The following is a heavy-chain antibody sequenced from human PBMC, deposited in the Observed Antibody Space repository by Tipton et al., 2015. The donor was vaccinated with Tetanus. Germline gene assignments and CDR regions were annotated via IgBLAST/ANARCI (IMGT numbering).Heavy chain of an antibody. Sequence: VQLVQSGGGLVQPGRSLRLSCAGSGITVKDFAMHWVRQAPGKGLEWVSGISWNSDTIGYADSVKGRFTISRDNAKSSLYLQMNSLRPEDTAFYYCAREGYWGQGTLVTVSS. J-gene: IGHJ4*02. V-gene: IGHV3-9*01. CDR3: AREGY. CDR2: ISWNSDTI. CDR1: GITVKDFA.